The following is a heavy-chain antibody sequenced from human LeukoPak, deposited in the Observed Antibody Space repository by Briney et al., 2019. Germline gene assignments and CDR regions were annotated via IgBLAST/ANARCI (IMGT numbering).Heavy chain of an antibody. CDR3: ARLQSGYSNGWHFDY. D-gene: IGHD6-19*01. CDR2: IFYSGGT. Sequence: PSETLSLTCTVSGDSISSSNYYWDWIRQPPGKGLEWIASIFYSGGTYSNPSLKSRVTISVDTSKNQFSLKLTSVTAADTAVYYCARLQSGYSNGWHFDYWGQGTLVTVSS. J-gene: IGHJ4*02. V-gene: IGHV4-39*01. CDR1: GDSISSSNYY.